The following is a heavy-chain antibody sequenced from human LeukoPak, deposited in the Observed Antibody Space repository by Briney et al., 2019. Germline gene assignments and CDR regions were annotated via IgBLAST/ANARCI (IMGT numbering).Heavy chain of an antibody. V-gene: IGHV5-51*01. J-gene: IGHJ5*02. Sequence: GESLKISCKGSGYSFTSYWIGWVRQMPGKGLEWMGIIYPGDSDTRYSPSFQGQVTIPADKSISTAYLQWSSLKASDTAMYYCARRGTWSGSEMEWFDPWGQGTLVTVSS. CDR1: GYSFTSYW. D-gene: IGHD3-3*01. CDR3: ARRGTWSGSEMEWFDP. CDR2: IYPGDSDT.